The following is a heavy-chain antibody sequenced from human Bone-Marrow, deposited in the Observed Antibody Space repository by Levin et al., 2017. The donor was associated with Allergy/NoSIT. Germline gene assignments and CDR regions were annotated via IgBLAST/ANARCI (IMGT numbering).Heavy chain of an antibody. Sequence: RAGGSLRLSCAASGFTFSDYAMTWVRQAPGKGLEWVSNIGGSGRKTFYADSVKCRFTISRDNSKNTLYLHMDSLRVEDLAVYYCAKGIYDLWSGYYGPLDYWGQGTLVTVSS. J-gene: IGHJ4*02. CDR3: AKGIYDLWSGYYGPLDY. D-gene: IGHD3-3*01. V-gene: IGHV3-23*01. CDR1: GFTFSDYA. CDR2: IGGSGRKT.